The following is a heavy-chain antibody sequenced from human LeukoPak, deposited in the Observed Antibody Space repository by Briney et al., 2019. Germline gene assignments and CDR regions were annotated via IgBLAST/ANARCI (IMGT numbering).Heavy chain of an antibody. CDR1: GFTFSSHW. CDR2: ITTGGST. CDR3: ATSYSSGYYYFDY. J-gene: IGHJ4*02. Sequence: PGGSLRLSCADSGFTFSSHWMHWVRQAPGKGLEWVSRITTGGSTFYADSVKGRFTISRDNSKNTLYLQMSSLMAEDTAVYYCATSYSSGYYYFDYWGQGTLVTVSS. V-gene: IGHV3-53*01. D-gene: IGHD6-19*01.